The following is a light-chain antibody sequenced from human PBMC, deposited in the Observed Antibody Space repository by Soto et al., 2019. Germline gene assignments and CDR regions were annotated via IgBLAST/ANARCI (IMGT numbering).Light chain of an antibody. CDR1: QSISSK. CDR2: DTS. V-gene: IGKV3-15*01. Sequence: EIVMTHSPTTLSVSPGERATLSFSASQSISSKLAWYQHKPGQAPRLLIYDTSTRAAGIPARFTGSGSGTDFTLTISSLQSEDFAVYYCQQYNTWRSISFGQGTRLEIK. CDR3: QQYNTWRSIS. J-gene: IGKJ5*01.